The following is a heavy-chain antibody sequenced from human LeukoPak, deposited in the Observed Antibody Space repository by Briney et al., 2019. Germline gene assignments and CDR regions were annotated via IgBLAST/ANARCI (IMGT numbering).Heavy chain of an antibody. CDR2: ISGSGGST. Sequence: GGSLRLSCAASGFTFSSYAMSWVRQAPGKGLEWVSAISGSGGSTYYADSVKGRFTISRDNSKNTLYLQMNSLRAEDTAVYYCAKGNSKWELLPYFDCWGQGTLVTVSS. CDR1: GFTFSSYA. D-gene: IGHD1-26*01. J-gene: IGHJ4*02. V-gene: IGHV3-23*01. CDR3: AKGNSKWELLPYFDC.